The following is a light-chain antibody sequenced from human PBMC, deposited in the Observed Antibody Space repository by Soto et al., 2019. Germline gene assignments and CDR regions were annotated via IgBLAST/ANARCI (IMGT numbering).Light chain of an antibody. Sequence: DIVMTQSPDSLAVSLGERATINCKSSQNVLYSSNNKNYLAWYQQKPGQPPKLLIYRASTRESGVPDRFSGSGSVQDLTRTISSLQAEDVAVYYCPQYYNIQLTVGGGTKVDIK. V-gene: IGKV4-1*01. J-gene: IGKJ4*01. CDR3: PQYYNIQLT. CDR1: QNVLYSSNNKNY. CDR2: RAS.